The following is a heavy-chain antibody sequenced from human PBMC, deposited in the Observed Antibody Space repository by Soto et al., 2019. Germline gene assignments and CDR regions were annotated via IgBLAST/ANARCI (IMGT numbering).Heavy chain of an antibody. D-gene: IGHD2-15*01. V-gene: IGHV4-59*01. CDR2: IYYSGST. Sequence: SETLSLTCTVSGGSIRSYDWSWIRQPPGKGLEWIGYIYYSGSTNYNPSLKSRVTISVDTSKNQFSLKLSSVTAADTAVYYCARYCSGGSCYGEVFDYWGQGTLVTVSS. J-gene: IGHJ4*02. CDR1: GGSIRSYD. CDR3: ARYCSGGSCYGEVFDY.